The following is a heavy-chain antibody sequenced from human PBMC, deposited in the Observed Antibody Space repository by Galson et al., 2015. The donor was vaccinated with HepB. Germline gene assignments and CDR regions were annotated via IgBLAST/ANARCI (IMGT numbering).Heavy chain of an antibody. Sequence: PALVKPTQTLTLTCTFSGFSLSTSGMCVSWIRQPPGKALGWLARIDWDDDKYYSTSLKTRLTISKDTSKNQVVLTMTNMDPVDTATYYCARIRWFGDHMDVWGQGTTVTVSS. D-gene: IGHD3-10*01. J-gene: IGHJ6*02. V-gene: IGHV2-70*11. CDR2: IDWDDDK. CDR1: GFSLSTSGMC. CDR3: ARIRWFGDHMDV.